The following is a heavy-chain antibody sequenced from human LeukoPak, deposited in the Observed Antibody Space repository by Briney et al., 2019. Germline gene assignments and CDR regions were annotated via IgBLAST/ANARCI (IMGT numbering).Heavy chain of an antibody. CDR1: GGSISSGGYY. J-gene: IGHJ3*02. V-gene: IGHV4-31*03. CDR2: IYYSGST. D-gene: IGHD6-13*01. Sequence: SETLSLTFTVSGGSISSGGYYWSWIRQHPGKGLEWIGYIYYSGSTYYNPSLKSRVTISVDTSKNQFSLKLSSVTAADTAVYYCARDHPYRAADAVDIWGQGTMVTVSS. CDR3: ARDHPYRAADAVDI.